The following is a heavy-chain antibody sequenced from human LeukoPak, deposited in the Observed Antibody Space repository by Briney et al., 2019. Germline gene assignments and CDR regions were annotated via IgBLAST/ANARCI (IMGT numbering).Heavy chain of an antibody. V-gene: IGHV4-4*07. CDR2: IYTTGMT. CDR3: ARAGYTISSYRFDY. J-gene: IGHJ4*02. Sequence: PSETLSLTCSVSGGSINSYWWSWIRQPAGKGLEFIGRIYTTGMTNYNPSLKSRVSMSVDTSKNKFSLELRSVTAADTALYFCARAGYTISSYRFDYWGQGALVTVSS. D-gene: IGHD3-16*02. CDR1: GGSINSYW.